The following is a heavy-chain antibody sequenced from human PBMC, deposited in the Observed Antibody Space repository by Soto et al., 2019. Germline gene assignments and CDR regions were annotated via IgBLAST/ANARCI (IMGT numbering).Heavy chain of an antibody. Sequence: SVKASCRASAYTSIPRHYTHRVPQAPGQGLEWMGIINPTGTMTKYSEKFQGRLTMTRDTSKSTDYTEMSTLTSEDTAVYFCARDTCYDHDAFDIWGQGTMVT. J-gene: IGHJ3*02. CDR2: INPTGTMT. V-gene: IGHV1-46*01. CDR1: AYTSIPRHY. CDR3: ARDTCYDHDAFDI. D-gene: IGHD5-12*01.